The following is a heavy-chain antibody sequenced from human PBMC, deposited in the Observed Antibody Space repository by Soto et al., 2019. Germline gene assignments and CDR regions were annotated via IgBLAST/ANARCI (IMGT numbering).Heavy chain of an antibody. CDR1: GGSFSGYY. CDR2: INHSGST. J-gene: IGHJ4*02. V-gene: IGHV4-34*01. CDR3: ARAYLGYCSSTSCSSPSSLDD. Sequence: SETLSLTCAVYGGSFSGYYWSWIRQPPGKGLEWIGEINHSGSTNYNPSLKSRVTISVDTSKNQFSLKLSSVTAADTAVYYCARAYLGYCSSTSCSSPSSLDDWGQGTLVTVSS. D-gene: IGHD2-2*01.